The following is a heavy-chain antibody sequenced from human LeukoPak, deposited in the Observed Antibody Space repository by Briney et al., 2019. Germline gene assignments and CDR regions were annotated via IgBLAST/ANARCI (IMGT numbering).Heavy chain of an antibody. V-gene: IGHV3-30*02. CDR3: AKVRTQGGIIPVVTDY. Sequence: GGSLRLSCAASGFTFSSYGMHWVRQAPGKGLEWVAFIRYDGSNKYYADSVKGRFTIPRDNSKNTLYLQMNSLRAEDTAVYYCAKVRTQGGIIPVVTDYWGQGTLVTVSS. CDR1: GFTFSSYG. CDR2: IRYDGSNK. D-gene: IGHD4-23*01. J-gene: IGHJ4*02.